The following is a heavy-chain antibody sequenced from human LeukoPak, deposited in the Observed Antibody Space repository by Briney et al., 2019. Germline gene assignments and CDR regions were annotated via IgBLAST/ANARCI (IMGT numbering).Heavy chain of an antibody. CDR2: INHSGST. Sequence: PSETLSLTCAVYGGSFSGYYWSWIRQPPGKGLEWIGEINHSGSTNYNPSLKSRVTISVDTSKNQLSLKLSSVTAADTAVYYCARARRGTRQYGSGSYLDYWGQGTLVTVSS. CDR1: GGSFSGYY. V-gene: IGHV4-34*01. J-gene: IGHJ4*02. D-gene: IGHD3-10*01. CDR3: ARARRGTRQYGSGSYLDY.